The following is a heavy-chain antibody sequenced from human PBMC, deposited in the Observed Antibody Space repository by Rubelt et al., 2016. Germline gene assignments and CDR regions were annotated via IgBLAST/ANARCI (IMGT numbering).Heavy chain of an antibody. CDR1: GGSISSSSYY. D-gene: IGHD1-26*01. CDR2: IYYTGST. CDR3: ASSGSYRYNWFDP. V-gene: IGHV4-39*01. Sequence: QLQLQESGPGLVKPSETLSLTCTVSGGSISSSSYYWGWIRQPPGKGLEWIGTIYYTGSTYSNPSLKSRVTLSVDTSKNQLSLKVRSVSAADTAVYYCASSGSYRYNWFDPWGQGTLVTVSS. J-gene: IGHJ5*02.